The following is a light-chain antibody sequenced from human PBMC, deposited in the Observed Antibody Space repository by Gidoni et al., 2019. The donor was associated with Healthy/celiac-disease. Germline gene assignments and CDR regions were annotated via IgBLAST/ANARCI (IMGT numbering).Light chain of an antibody. CDR2: QDS. CDR3: QAWDSSTVV. CDR1: KLGDKY. J-gene: IGLJ2*01. Sequence: YELTQSPSVSVSPGQTASITCSGDKLGDKYACWYQQKPGQSPVLVIYQDSKRPSGIPERFSGSNSGNTATLTISGTQAMDEADYYCQAWDSSTVVFGGGTKLTVL. V-gene: IGLV3-1*01.